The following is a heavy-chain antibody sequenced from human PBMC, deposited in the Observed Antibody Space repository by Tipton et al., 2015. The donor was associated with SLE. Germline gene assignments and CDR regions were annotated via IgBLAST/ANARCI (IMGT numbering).Heavy chain of an antibody. CDR2: IYYGGGT. J-gene: IGHJ4*02. V-gene: IGHV4-59*01. CDR3: ARSPGRLRSMDY. Sequence: TLSLTCSVSGGSINSYYWSWIRQPPGKGLEWIGYIYYGGGTNYKPSLKSRVTISVDTSKNQFSLKLNSVTAADTAMYFCARSPGRLRSMDYWGQGTLVTVSS. D-gene: IGHD3-3*01. CDR1: GGSINSYY.